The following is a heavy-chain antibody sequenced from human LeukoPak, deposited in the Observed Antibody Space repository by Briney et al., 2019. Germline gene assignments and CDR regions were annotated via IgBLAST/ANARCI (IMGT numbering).Heavy chain of an antibody. Sequence: SVKVSCKATGYTFTDYYMHWVRLAPGQGLEWMGWINPNSGGTNYVQKFQGWVTMTRDTSINTAYMELSRLTSDDTAVYYCARANFLYCSSTSCLFDYWGQGTLVTVSS. V-gene: IGHV1-2*04. CDR2: INPNSGGT. CDR1: GYTFTDYY. CDR3: ARANFLYCSSTSCLFDY. D-gene: IGHD2-2*01. J-gene: IGHJ4*02.